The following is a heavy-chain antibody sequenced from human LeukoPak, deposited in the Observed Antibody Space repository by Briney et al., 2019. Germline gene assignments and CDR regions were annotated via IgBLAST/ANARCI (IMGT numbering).Heavy chain of an antibody. CDR3: ARGQWLVLGGSYFDY. J-gene: IGHJ4*02. CDR1: GGTFSSYA. CDR2: IIPIFGTA. D-gene: IGHD6-19*01. Sequence: GASVKVSCKASGGTFSSYAISWVRQAPGQGLEWMGGIIPIFGTANYAQKFQGRVTITADESTSTAYMELSSLRSEDTAVYYCARGQWLVLGGSYFDYWGQGTLVTVSS. V-gene: IGHV1-69*13.